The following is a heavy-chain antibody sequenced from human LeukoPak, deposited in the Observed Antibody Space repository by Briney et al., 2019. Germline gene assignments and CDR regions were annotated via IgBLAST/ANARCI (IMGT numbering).Heavy chain of an antibody. Sequence: GGSLGLSCAASGFTFSTYYMTWVRQAPGKGLEWVANINQDGSVKDYGDSVKGRFTVSRDNTQNSLFLQMDSLRVDDTAVYYCASATVQLGSRYYNVFDPWGQGTLVTVSS. J-gene: IGHJ5*02. CDR3: ASATVQLGSRYYNVFDP. D-gene: IGHD3-3*01. CDR2: INQDGSVK. V-gene: IGHV3-7*03. CDR1: GFTFSTYY.